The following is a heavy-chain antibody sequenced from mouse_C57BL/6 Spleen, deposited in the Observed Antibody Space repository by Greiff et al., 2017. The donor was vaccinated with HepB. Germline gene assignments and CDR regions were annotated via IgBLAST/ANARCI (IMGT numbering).Heavy chain of an antibody. V-gene: IGHV1-53*01. CDR1: GYTFTSYW. CDR3: ARSGLRQSSYYYAMDY. Sequence: QVQLQQPGTELVKPGASVKLSCKASGYTFTSYWMHWVKQRPGQGLEWIGNINPSNGGTNYNEKFKSKATLTVDKSSSTAYMQLSSLTSEDSAVYYCARSGLRQSSYYYAMDYWGQGTSVTVSS. J-gene: IGHJ4*01. CDR2: INPSNGGT. D-gene: IGHD1-1*01.